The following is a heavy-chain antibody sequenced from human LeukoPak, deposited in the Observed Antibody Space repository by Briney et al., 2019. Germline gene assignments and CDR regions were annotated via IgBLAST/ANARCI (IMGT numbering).Heavy chain of an antibody. CDR2: IYSGGST. CDR1: GFTVSSNY. Sequence: GGSLRLSCAASGFTVSSNYMSWVRQAPGKGLEWVSVIYSGGSTYYADSVKGRFTISRDNSKNTLYLQMNSLRAEDTAVYYCARDKSVAGKYAFDIWGQGTMATVSS. J-gene: IGHJ3*02. D-gene: IGHD6-19*01. CDR3: ARDKSVAGKYAFDI. V-gene: IGHV3-53*01.